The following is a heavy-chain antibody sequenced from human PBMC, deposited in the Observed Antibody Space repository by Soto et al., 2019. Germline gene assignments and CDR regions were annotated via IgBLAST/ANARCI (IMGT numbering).Heavy chain of an antibody. CDR3: ARYHFGGYGLPIDY. D-gene: IGHD5-12*01. CDR2: IYYSGST. V-gene: IGHV4-39*01. Sequence: ESLSLTCTVSGGSISSNSYYWGWIRQPPWKGLEWIGSIYYSGSTYYNPSLKSRVTISVDTSKNQFSLKLSSVTAADTAVYYCARYHFGGYGLPIDYWGQGTLVTVSS. J-gene: IGHJ4*02. CDR1: GGSISSNSYY.